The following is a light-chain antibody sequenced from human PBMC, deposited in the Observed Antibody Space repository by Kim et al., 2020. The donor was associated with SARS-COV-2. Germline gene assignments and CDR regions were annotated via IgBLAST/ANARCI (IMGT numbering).Light chain of an antibody. CDR2: GKH. J-gene: IGLJ2*01. V-gene: IGLV3-19*01. Sequence: AFEQQIRSTCHGSSLRDSYASCYLQKPGQGPVLVIYGKHSRPSGSPVRFSGSSSGDTASVTITGAKAGDEADYYCNSRDSGGNHLVFGGGNQLSVL. CDR1: SLRDSY. CDR3: NSRDSGGNHLV.